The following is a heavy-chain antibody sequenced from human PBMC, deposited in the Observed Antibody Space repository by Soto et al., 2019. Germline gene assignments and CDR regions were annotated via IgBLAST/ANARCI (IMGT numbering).Heavy chain of an antibody. CDR3: AKDYYDSSGYLGGGLSYGY. J-gene: IGHJ4*02. CDR1: GYTFTSYD. Sequence: ASVKVSCEASGYTFTSYDMHWVRQAPGQGLEWMGIINPSGGSTSYAQKFQGRVTMTRDTSTSTVYMELSSLRSEDTAVYYCAKDYYDSSGYLGGGLSYGYWGQGTLVTVSS. CDR2: INPSGGST. D-gene: IGHD3-22*01. V-gene: IGHV1-46*01.